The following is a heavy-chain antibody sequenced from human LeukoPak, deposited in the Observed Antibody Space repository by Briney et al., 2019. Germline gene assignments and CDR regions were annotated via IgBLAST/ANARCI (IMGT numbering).Heavy chain of an antibody. CDR1: GFTFSSYE. V-gene: IGHV3-48*03. Sequence: GGSLRLSCAASGFTFSSYEMNWVRQAPGKGLEWVSYISSSGSTIYYADSVKGRFTISRDNAKNSLYLQMNSLRAEDTAVYYCAREWSGYYDSSGYYLDYWGQGTLVTVSS. CDR3: AREWSGYYDSSGYYLDY. J-gene: IGHJ4*02. CDR2: ISSSGSTI. D-gene: IGHD3-22*01.